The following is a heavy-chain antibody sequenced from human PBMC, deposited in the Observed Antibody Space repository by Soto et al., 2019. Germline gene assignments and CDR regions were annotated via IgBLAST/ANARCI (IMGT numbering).Heavy chain of an antibody. CDR3: AKAMKASTVTAPLDY. D-gene: IGHD4-17*01. V-gene: IGHV3-23*01. CDR1: GFSFSSYA. CDR2: ISGSGGST. J-gene: IGHJ4*02. Sequence: GGSLRLSCAASGFSFSSYAMSWVRQAPGKGLEWVSPISGSGGSTYYADSVKGRFTISRDNSKNTLYLQMNSLRAEDTAVYYCAKAMKASTVTAPLDYWGQGTLVTVSS.